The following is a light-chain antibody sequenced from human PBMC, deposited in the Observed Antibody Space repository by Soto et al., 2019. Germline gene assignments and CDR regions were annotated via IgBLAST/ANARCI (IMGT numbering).Light chain of an antibody. Sequence: QSALTQPPSASGSPGQSLTISCTGTSSDVGGYNYVSWYQQYSGKAPKLIIYEVSQRPSGVPDRFSGSKSGNTASLTVSGLQAEDEADYYCSSYAGSNNLGIFGTGTKVTVL. V-gene: IGLV2-8*01. CDR2: EVS. CDR1: SSDVGGYNY. J-gene: IGLJ1*01. CDR3: SSYAGSNNLGI.